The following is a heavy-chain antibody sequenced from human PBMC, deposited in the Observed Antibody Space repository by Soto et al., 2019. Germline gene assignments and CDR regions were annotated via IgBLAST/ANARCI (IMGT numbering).Heavy chain of an antibody. CDR1: GYSFISYW. V-gene: IGHV5-51*01. Sequence: LKISCKTSGYSFISYWVAWVRQLPGKGLEWMGTFYPGDSTSTYSPSFQGQVTISVDTSITTAYLQLNSLKASDTAMYYCARIIGYCRNNDCSWTFDIWGQGTMVTVSS. J-gene: IGHJ3*02. CDR3: ARIIGYCRNNDCSWTFDI. CDR2: FYPGDSTS. D-gene: IGHD2-15*01.